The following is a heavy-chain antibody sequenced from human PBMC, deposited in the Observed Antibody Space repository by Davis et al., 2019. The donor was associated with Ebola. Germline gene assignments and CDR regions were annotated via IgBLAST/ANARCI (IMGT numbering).Heavy chain of an antibody. Sequence: ASVKVSCKASGYTFTSYAMHWVRQAPGQRLEWMGWINAGNGNTKYSQKFQGRVTITRDTSASTAYMELSSLRSEDTAVYYCARWGGYCSGDSCQDYWGQGTLVTVSS. CDR3: ARWGGYCSGDSCQDY. CDR2: INAGNGNT. V-gene: IGHV1-3*01. J-gene: IGHJ4*02. D-gene: IGHD2-15*01. CDR1: GYTFTSYA.